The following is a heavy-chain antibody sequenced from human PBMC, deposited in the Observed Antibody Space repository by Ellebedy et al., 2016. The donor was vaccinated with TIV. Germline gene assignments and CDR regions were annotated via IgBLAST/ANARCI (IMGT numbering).Heavy chain of an antibody. V-gene: IGHV3-23*01. CDR1: GFTFRNYD. Sequence: PGGSLRLSCAASGFTFRNYDMNRVRQAPGKGLEWVSAIGGGGGSKYYADSVEGRFTISRDNSKNTLYLQMDSLRVEDTAVYYCAKETGRNSGWDFFDYWGQGTLVTVSS. J-gene: IGHJ4*02. CDR2: IGGGGGSK. D-gene: IGHD6-19*01. CDR3: AKETGRNSGWDFFDY.